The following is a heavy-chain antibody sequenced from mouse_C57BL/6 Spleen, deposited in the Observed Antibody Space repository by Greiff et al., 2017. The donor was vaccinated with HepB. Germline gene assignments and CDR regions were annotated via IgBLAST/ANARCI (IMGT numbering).Heavy chain of an antibody. CDR1: GFSLTSYG. Sequence: QVQLKESGPGLVAPSQSLSITCTVSGFSLTSYGVHWVRQPPGKGLEWLVVIWSDGSTTYNSALKSRLSISKDNSKSQVFLKMNSLQTDDTAMYYCARHATAQAVYAMDYWGRGTSLTVSS. CDR2: IWSDGST. CDR3: ARHATAQAVYAMDY. J-gene: IGHJ4*01. D-gene: IGHD1-2*01. V-gene: IGHV2-6-1*01.